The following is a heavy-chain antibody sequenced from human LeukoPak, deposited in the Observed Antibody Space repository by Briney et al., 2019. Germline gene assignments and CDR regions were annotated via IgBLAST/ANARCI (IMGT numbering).Heavy chain of an antibody. D-gene: IGHD1/OR15-1a*01. V-gene: IGHV3-33*01. Sequence: GGSLRLSSAASGFTFSSYGIHWVRQAPVQWLDWIAVIWYDGSNKYYADSVKGRFTISRDNSKNTLYLQMNSLRAEDTAVYYCARDRDLTPGEQGKFDYWGQGTLVTVSS. J-gene: IGHJ4*02. CDR1: GFTFSSYG. CDR2: IWYDGSNK. CDR3: ARDRDLTPGEQGKFDY.